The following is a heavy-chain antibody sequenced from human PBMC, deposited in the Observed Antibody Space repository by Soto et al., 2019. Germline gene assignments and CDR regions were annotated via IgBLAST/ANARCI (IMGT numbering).Heavy chain of an antibody. D-gene: IGHD3-10*01. CDR3: ARMTGGSGSYYTFDY. CDR2: IYYSGST. J-gene: IGHJ4*02. CDR1: GGSISSYY. Sequence: SETLSLTCTVSGGSISSYYWSWIRQPPGKGLEWIGYIYYSGSTNYNPSLKSRVTISVDASKNQFSLKLSSVTAADTAVYYCARMTGGSGSYYTFDYWGQGTLVTVSS. V-gene: IGHV4-59*08.